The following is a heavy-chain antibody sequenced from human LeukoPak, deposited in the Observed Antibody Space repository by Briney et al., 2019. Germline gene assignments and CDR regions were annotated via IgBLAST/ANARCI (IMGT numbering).Heavy chain of an antibody. J-gene: IGHJ3*02. CDR3: ARATIFGVVIGAFDI. CDR1: GGSISSGGYY. CDR2: IYHSGST. D-gene: IGHD3-3*01. Sequence: SETLSLTCTVSGGSISSGGYYWSWIRQPLGKGLEWIGYIYHSGSTYYNPSLKSRVTISVDRSKNQFSLKLSSVTAADTAVYYCARATIFGVVIGAFDIWGQGTMVTVSS. V-gene: IGHV4-30-2*01.